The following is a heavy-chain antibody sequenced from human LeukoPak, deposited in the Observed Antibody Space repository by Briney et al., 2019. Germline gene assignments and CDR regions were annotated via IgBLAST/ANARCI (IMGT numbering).Heavy chain of an antibody. CDR1: GFTFSSYS. D-gene: IGHD2-2*01. CDR2: ISSSSSTI. J-gene: IGHJ6*02. CDR3: ARASLADYYYYYGMDV. Sequence: GGSLRLSCAASGFTFSSYSMNWVRQAPGKGLEWVSYISSSSSTIHYADSVKGRFTISRDNAKNSLYLQMNSLRAEDTAVYYCARASLADYYYYYGMDVWGQGTTVTVSS. V-gene: IGHV3-48*01.